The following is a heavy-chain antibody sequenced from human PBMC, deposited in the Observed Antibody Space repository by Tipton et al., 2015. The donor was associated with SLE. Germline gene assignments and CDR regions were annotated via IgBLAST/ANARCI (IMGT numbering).Heavy chain of an antibody. CDR2: IYYSGST. CDR1: GGSIRSDDYY. D-gene: IGHD3-3*01. CDR3: ARSPRGGGYYPYYFDY. V-gene: IGHV4-61*08. J-gene: IGHJ4*02. Sequence: LRLSCTVSGGSIRSDDYYWTWIRQHPGKGLEWIGSIYYSGSTNYNPSLKSRVTISVDTSKNQFSLKLSSVTAADTAVYYCARSPRGGGYYPYYFDYWGQGTLVTVSS.